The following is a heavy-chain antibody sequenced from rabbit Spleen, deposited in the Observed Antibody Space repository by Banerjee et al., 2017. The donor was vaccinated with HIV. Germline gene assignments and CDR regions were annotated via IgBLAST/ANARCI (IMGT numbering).Heavy chain of an antibody. CDR3: ARDTGSSFSTYGMDL. CDR2: INAVTGRA. Sequence: QEQLEESGGDLVKPEGSLTLTCTASGFSFSGSAWICWVRQAPGKGLEWIACINAVTGRAVYASWAKGRFTCSKTSSTTVTLQMTSLTAADTATYFCARDTGSSFSTYGMDLWGPGTLVTV. D-gene: IGHD8-1*01. CDR1: GFSFSGSAW. V-gene: IGHV1S45*01. J-gene: IGHJ6*01.